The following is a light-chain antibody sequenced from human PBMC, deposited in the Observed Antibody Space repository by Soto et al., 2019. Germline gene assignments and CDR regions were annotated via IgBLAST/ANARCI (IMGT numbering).Light chain of an antibody. V-gene: IGKV1-5*01. CDR1: QSISSW. CDR3: QQYDSSWT. Sequence: DIQMTQSPSTLSASVGDRVTITCRASQSISSWLAWYQQKPGKAPKLLIYDASSLESGVPSRFSGGGSGTEFTLTISSLQPDDFATYYCQQYDSSWTFGQGTKVEIK. CDR2: DAS. J-gene: IGKJ1*01.